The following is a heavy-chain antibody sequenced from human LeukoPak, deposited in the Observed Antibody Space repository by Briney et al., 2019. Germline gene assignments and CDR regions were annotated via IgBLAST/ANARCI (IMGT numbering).Heavy chain of an antibody. CDR2: INHSGST. V-gene: IGHV4-34*01. CDR3: ARDRGGAAPIDY. J-gene: IGHJ4*02. Sequence: SSETLSLTCAVYGGSFSGYYWSWIRQPPGKGLEWIGEINHSGSTNYNPSLKSRVTISVDTSKNQFSLKLSSVTAADTAVYYCARDRGGAAPIDYWGQGTLVTVSS. CDR1: GGSFSGYY. D-gene: IGHD6-6*01.